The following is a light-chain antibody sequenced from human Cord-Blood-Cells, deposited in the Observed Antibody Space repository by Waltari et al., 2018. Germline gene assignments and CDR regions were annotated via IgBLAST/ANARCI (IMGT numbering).Light chain of an antibody. J-gene: IGLJ3*02. V-gene: IGLV2-23*02. CDR2: EVS. Sequence: QSALTQPASVSGSPGQSITISCTGTSSDVGSYTLVSWYQQHPGKAPKLMIYEVSKRPSAVSLRFAGSKSGNTAPLRISGLQAEDEADYYCCCYAASSTWTFGGEPKLTVL. CDR1: SSDVGSYTL. CDR3: CCYAASSTWT.